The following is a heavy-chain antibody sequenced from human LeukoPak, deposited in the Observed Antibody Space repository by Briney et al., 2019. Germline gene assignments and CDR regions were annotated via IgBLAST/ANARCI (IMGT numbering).Heavy chain of an antibody. Sequence: GASVKVSCKASGYTFTSYDISWVRQAPGQGLEWMGGIIPIFGTANYAQKFQGRVTITTDESTSTAYMELSSLRSEDTAVYYCARATYGGYDQYYFDYWGQGTLVTVSS. CDR2: IIPIFGTA. D-gene: IGHD5-12*01. CDR3: ARATYGGYDQYYFDY. J-gene: IGHJ4*02. CDR1: GYTFTSYD. V-gene: IGHV1-69*05.